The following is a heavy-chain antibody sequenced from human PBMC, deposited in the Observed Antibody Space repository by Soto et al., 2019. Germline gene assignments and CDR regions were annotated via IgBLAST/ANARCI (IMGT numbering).Heavy chain of an antibody. J-gene: IGHJ3*02. D-gene: IGHD3-9*01. CDR2: INTKTGGT. CDR1: GYIFTGYY. Sequence: QVQLVQCGAEVKKPGASVKVSCKASGYIFTGYYIQWVRQAPGQGLEWMGWINTKTGGTKYAQKFQGRVTMTRDTSINTAYMEVSRLRADDTAVYYCATDKVAFDMWGQGTMVTVSS. V-gene: IGHV1-2*02. CDR3: ATDKVAFDM.